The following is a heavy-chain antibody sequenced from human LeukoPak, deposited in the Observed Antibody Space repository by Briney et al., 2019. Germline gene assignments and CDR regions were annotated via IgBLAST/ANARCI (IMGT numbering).Heavy chain of an antibody. Sequence: SETLSLTCTVSGGSISSYYWSWLRQPPGKGLEWIGYIYYSGSTNYNPSLKSRVTISVDTSKNQFSLKLSSVTAADTAVYYCARAFNFRGYSYGFGVGYYFDYWGQGTLVTVSS. V-gene: IGHV4-59*01. J-gene: IGHJ4*02. CDR2: IYYSGST. CDR1: GGSISSYY. CDR3: ARAFNFRGYSYGFGVGYYFDY. D-gene: IGHD5-18*01.